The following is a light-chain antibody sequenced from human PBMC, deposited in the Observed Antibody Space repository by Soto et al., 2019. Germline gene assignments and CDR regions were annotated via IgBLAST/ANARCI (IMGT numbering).Light chain of an antibody. CDR2: DAY. Sequence: PGQRATLSCRASQSISTYLAWYQVKPGQAHRLLIYDAYSRATGVQARFSGSGSGTDFSLTIRSLEPEDVAVYYCKQRSNWPRTFGQGTKVDIK. V-gene: IGKV3-11*01. J-gene: IGKJ1*01. CDR3: KQRSNWPRT. CDR1: QSISTY.